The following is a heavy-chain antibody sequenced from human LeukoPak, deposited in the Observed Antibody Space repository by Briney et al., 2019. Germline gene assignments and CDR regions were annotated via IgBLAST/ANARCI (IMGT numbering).Heavy chain of an antibody. D-gene: IGHD6-13*01. V-gene: IGHV3-66*02. Sequence: GGSLRLSCAASGFTVSSNYMSWVRQAPGKGLEWVSVIYSGGSTYYADSVKGRFTISRDYSKNTLYLQMNSLRAEDTAVYYCARNPIAAAVMYYMDVWGKGTTVTVSS. CDR1: GFTVSSNY. CDR2: IYSGGST. CDR3: ARNPIAAAVMYYMDV. J-gene: IGHJ6*03.